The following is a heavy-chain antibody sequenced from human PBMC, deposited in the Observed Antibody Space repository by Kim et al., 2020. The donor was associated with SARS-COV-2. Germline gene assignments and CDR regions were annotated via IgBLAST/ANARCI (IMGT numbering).Heavy chain of an antibody. CDR3: APGDPYYFDY. Sequence: ASVKVSCKTSGYTFTNYPMNWVRQAPGQGLEWMGWITTNTGNPTYAQGFKGRFVFSLDTSVSTAYLQISSLRVEDTAVYYCAPGDPYYFDYRGQGTLVTVSS. CDR2: ITTNTGNP. J-gene: IGHJ4*02. V-gene: IGHV7-4-1*02. D-gene: IGHD3-10*01. CDR1: GYTFTNYP.